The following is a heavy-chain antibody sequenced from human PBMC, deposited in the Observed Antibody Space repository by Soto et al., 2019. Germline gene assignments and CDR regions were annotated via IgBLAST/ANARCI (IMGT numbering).Heavy chain of an antibody. D-gene: IGHD3-3*01. Sequence: GASEKVSCKASGYNFTNYGISWVRQAPGQGLEWMGWISGNNGNTNYAQKFQGRVTMTRDTSKSTVYMELRSLRSDATAVYYCARDAWPGCRVASLIYWGQGTLVAVSS. CDR2: ISGNNGNT. CDR1: GYNFTNYG. CDR3: ARDAWPGCRVASLIY. V-gene: IGHV1-18*01. J-gene: IGHJ4*02.